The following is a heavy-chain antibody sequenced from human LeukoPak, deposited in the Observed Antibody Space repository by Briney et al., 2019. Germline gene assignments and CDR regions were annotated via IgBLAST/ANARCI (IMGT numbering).Heavy chain of an antibody. CDR3: ARSSSGWLIDY. Sequence: ASVKVSCKAFGYTFTSNYMHWVRQAPGQGPEWMGVISPSGGSTTYAQKFQGRVTLTRDMSTSTDYLELSSLRSDDTAVYYCARSSSGWLIDYWGQGTLVTVSS. V-gene: IGHV1-46*01. CDR2: ISPSGGST. J-gene: IGHJ4*02. D-gene: IGHD6-19*01. CDR1: GYTFTSNY.